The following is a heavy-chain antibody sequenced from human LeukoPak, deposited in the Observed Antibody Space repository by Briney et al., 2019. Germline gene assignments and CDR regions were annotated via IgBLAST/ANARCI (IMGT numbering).Heavy chain of an antibody. D-gene: IGHD3-10*01. V-gene: IGHV3-74*01. CDR3: AKDPPLRWFGESLYYFDY. Sequence: GGSLRLSCVASGFTFNRYWMHWVRQAPGKGLVWVSRINSDGRGTNYADSVKGRFTISRDNSKNTLYLQMNSLRAEDTALYYCAKDPPLRWFGESLYYFDYWGQGTLVTVSS. CDR1: GFTFNRYW. J-gene: IGHJ4*02. CDR2: INSDGRGT.